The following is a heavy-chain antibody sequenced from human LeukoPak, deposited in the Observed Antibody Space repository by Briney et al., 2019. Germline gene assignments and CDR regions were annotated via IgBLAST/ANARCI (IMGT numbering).Heavy chain of an antibody. Sequence: PGGSLRLCCAASGFTFDDYTMHWVRPAPGRGLEWVSLISWDGGRPYCADSVKVRFTISRDKGKTSLYLQMNRLRTEDTALYYCAKDIAARPGGDYYYYYMDVWGKGTTVTVSS. CDR2: ISWDGGRP. V-gene: IGHV3-43*01. D-gene: IGHD6-6*01. CDR3: AKDIAARPGGDYYYYYMDV. CDR1: GFTFDDYT. J-gene: IGHJ6*03.